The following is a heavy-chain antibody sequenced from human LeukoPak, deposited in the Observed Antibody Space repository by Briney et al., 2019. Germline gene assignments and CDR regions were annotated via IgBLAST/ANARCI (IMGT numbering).Heavy chain of an antibody. D-gene: IGHD3-22*01. CDR3: ARERYDSSGDYYFAY. V-gene: IGHV1-46*01. CDR2: IDPSVGST. CDR1: GYSFTSYH. Sequence: GASVKVSCKASGYSFTSYHMHWVRQDPGQGLEWMGIIDPSVGSTSYARKFQGRVTMTRDTSTSTVYMELSSLRSEDTAVYYCARERYDSSGDYYFAYWGQGTLVTASS. J-gene: IGHJ4*02.